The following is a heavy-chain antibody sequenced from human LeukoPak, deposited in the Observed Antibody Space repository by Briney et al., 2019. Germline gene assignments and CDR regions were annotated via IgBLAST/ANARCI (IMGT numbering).Heavy chain of an antibody. CDR3: AREVGSGWHYFDY. Sequence: GGSLRLSCAASGFTFSSYNMNWVRQAPGKGLEWVSSISRSNKYTYYADSVKGRFTISRDNAKNSLYLQMNSLRAEDTAVYYCAREVGSGWHYFDYWGQGTLVTVSS. D-gene: IGHD6-19*01. J-gene: IGHJ4*02. CDR1: GFTFSSYN. V-gene: IGHV3-21*01. CDR2: ISRSNKYT.